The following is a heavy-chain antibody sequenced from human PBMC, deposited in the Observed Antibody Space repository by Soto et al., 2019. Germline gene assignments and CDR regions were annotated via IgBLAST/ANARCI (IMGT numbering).Heavy chain of an antibody. Sequence: ASVKVSCKVSGYTLTELSMHWVRQAPGKGLEWMGGFDPEDGETIYAQKFQGRVTMTEDTSTDTAYMELSSLRSEDTAVYYCATDLHCSGGSCMSPRMVAGYYFDYWGQGTLVTVSS. D-gene: IGHD2-15*01. J-gene: IGHJ4*02. CDR1: GYTLTELS. CDR3: ATDLHCSGGSCMSPRMVAGYYFDY. V-gene: IGHV1-24*01. CDR2: FDPEDGET.